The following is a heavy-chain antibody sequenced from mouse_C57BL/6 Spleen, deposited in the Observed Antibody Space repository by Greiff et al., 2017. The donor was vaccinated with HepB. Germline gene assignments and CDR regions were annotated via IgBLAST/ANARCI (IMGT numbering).Heavy chain of an antibody. D-gene: IGHD1-1*01. CDR3: ATYGSSFAY. J-gene: IGHJ3*01. CDR1: GYAFSSSW. V-gene: IGHV1-82*01. Sequence: QVQLQQSGPELVKPGASVKISCKASGYAFSSSWMNWVKQRPGKGLEWIGRIYPGDGDTNYNGKFKGKATLTADKSSSTAYMQLSSLTSEDSAVYFCATYGSSFAYWGQGTLVTVSA. CDR2: IYPGDGDT.